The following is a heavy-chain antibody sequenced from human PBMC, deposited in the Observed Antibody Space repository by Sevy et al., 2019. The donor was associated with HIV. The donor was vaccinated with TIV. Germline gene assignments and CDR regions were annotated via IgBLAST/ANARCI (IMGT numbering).Heavy chain of an antibody. V-gene: IGHV3-30-3*01. J-gene: IGHJ3*02. Sequence: GGSLRLSCAASGFTFSSYAMHWVRQAPGKGLEWVAVISYDGSNKYYVDSVKGRFTISRDNSKNTLYLQMNSLRAEDTAVYYCARDRFGSGRPDAFDIWGQGTMVTVSS. CDR2: ISYDGSNK. CDR1: GFTFSSYA. CDR3: ARDRFGSGRPDAFDI. D-gene: IGHD3-10*01.